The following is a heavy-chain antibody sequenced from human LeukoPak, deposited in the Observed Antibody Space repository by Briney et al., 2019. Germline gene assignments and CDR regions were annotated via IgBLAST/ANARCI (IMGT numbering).Heavy chain of an antibody. CDR3: ARGDYYDSNYYYYYVDV. V-gene: IGHV4-59*01. D-gene: IGHD3-22*01. Sequence: KPSETLSLTCTVSGGSISSYYWSWIRQPPGKGLEWIGYIYYSGSTNYNPSLKSRVTISVDTSKNQFSLKLSSVTAADTAVYYCARGDYYDSNYYYYYVDVWGKGTTVTISS. CDR1: GGSISSYY. J-gene: IGHJ6*03. CDR2: IYYSGST.